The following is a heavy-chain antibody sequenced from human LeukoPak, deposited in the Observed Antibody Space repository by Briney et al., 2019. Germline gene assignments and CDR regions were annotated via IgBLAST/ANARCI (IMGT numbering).Heavy chain of an antibody. CDR1: GFIFSDYS. D-gene: IGHD3-10*01. V-gene: IGHV3-11*03. Sequence: KPGGSLRLSCAASGFIFSDYSMSWIRQAPGKGLEWVSYISTHSTYTHYADSVRGRFTSSRDNAKNSLYLQMNSLRAEDTAVYYCATYYYASGSSDWGQGTLVTVSS. CDR3: ATYYYASGSSD. J-gene: IGHJ4*02. CDR2: ISTHSTYT.